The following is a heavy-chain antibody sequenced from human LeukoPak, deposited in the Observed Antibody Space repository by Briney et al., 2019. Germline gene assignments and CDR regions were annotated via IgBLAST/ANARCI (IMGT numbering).Heavy chain of an antibody. V-gene: IGHV3-30-3*01. CDR3: ARDAFDSSGYLFDY. J-gene: IGHJ4*02. D-gene: IGHD3-22*01. CDR1: GFTFSSYA. Sequence: PGGSLRLSCAASGFTFSSYAMHWVRQAPGKGLEWVAVISYDGSNKYYADSVKGRFTISRDNSKNTLYLQMNSLRAEDTAVYYCARDAFDSSGYLFDYRGQGTLVTVSS. CDR2: ISYDGSNK.